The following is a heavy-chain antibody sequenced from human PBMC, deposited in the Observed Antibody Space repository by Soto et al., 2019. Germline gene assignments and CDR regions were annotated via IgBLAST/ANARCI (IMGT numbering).Heavy chain of an antibody. CDR1: GGSISSSSYY. Sequence: PSETLSLTCTVSGGSISSSSYYWGWIRQPPGKGLEWIGSIYYSGSTYYNPSLKSRVTISVDTSKNQFSLKLSSVTAADTAVYYCARHCKWLRSYYYYMDVWGKGTTVTVSS. V-gene: IGHV4-39*01. J-gene: IGHJ6*03. CDR3: ARHCKWLRSYYYYMDV. CDR2: IYYSGST. D-gene: IGHD5-12*01.